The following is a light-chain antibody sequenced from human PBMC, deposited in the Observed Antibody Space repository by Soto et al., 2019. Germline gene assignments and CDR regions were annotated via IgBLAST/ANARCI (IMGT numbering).Light chain of an antibody. Sequence: QSALTQPASVSGSPGQSITISCTGSSSDVGGNKYVSWYQQYPGKAPKLMICDVSNRPSGVSNRFSGSKSGNTASLTISGLQAEDEADYYCGAFTGTTYVFGTGTKVTVL. CDR1: SSDVGGNKY. CDR2: DVS. CDR3: GAFTGTTYV. J-gene: IGLJ1*01. V-gene: IGLV2-14*01.